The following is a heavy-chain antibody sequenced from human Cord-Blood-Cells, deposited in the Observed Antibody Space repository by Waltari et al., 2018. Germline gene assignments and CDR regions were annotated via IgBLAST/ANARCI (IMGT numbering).Heavy chain of an antibody. V-gene: IGHV4-39*01. Sequence: QLQLQESGPGLVKPSETLSLTCTVSGGSISSSSYYWGWIRPPPGEGLEWIGSIYYSGSTYYNPSLKSRVTISVDTSKNQFSLKLSSVTAADTAVYYCARASAYYYDSSGYYWFDPWGQGTLVTVSS. CDR1: GGSISSSSYY. J-gene: IGHJ5*02. D-gene: IGHD3-22*01. CDR2: IYYSGST. CDR3: ARASAYYYDSSGYYWFDP.